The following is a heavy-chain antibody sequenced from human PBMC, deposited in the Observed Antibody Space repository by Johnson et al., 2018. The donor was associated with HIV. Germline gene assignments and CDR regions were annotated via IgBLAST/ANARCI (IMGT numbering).Heavy chain of an antibody. CDR1: GFTFSSYA. V-gene: IGHV3-30-3*01. CDR2: ISYAGSHK. J-gene: IGHJ3*02. Sequence: QMQLVESGGGVVQPGRSLRLSCAASGFTFSSYAMHWVRQAPGKGLEWVAVISYAGSHKYYAESLTGRISISRDHSLNTLYLQMNSLRAEGTAVYDCARDRPIAPFDIWGQGTMVTVSS. CDR3: ARDRPIAPFDI. D-gene: IGHD6-13*01.